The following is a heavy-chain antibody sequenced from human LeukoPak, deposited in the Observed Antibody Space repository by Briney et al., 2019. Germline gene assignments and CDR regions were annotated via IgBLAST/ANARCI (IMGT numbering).Heavy chain of an antibody. Sequence: SETLSLTCAVYGGSFSGSYWTWIRQPPGKGLEWIGEINHSGCTNYNPSLKSRVTISLDTSKNQFSLRLSSVTAADTAVYYCARVMTTVTTFKTYSYGMDVWGQGTTVTVSS. J-gene: IGHJ6*02. CDR3: ARVMTTVTTFKTYSYGMDV. D-gene: IGHD4-17*01. CDR2: INHSGCT. CDR1: GGSFSGSY. V-gene: IGHV4-34*01.